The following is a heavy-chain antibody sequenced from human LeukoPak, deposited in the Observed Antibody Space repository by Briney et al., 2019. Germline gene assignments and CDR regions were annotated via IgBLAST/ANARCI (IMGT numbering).Heavy chain of an antibody. CDR1: GFTFSSYW. V-gene: IGHV3-7*01. Sequence: PGGSLRLSCAAYGFTFSSYWMSWVRQAPGKGLEWVANIKQDGSEEYYVDSVKGRFTISRDNSKNTLYLQMNSLRADDTAVYYCARGDKMTTWRRTYNCFDPWGQGTLVTVSS. D-gene: IGHD5-24*01. J-gene: IGHJ5*02. CDR2: IKQDGSEE. CDR3: ARGDKMTTWRRTYNCFDP.